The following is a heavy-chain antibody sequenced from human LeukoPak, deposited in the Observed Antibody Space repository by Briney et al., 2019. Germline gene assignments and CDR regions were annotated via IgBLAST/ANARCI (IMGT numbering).Heavy chain of an antibody. V-gene: IGHV1-8*02. D-gene: IGHD7-27*01. CDR1: GYTFTGYY. CDR2: MNPNSGNT. Sequence: ASVKVSCKASGYTFTGYYMHWVRQATGQGLEWMGWMNPNSGNTGYAQKFQGRVTMTRNTSISTAYMELRSLRSDDTAVYYCAREPGEAYYYYMDVWGKGTTVTVSS. J-gene: IGHJ6*03. CDR3: AREPGEAYYYYMDV.